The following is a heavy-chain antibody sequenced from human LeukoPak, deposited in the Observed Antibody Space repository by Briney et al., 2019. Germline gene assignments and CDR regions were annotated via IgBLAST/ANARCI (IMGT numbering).Heavy chain of an antibody. J-gene: IGHJ4*02. CDR2: MSVNSGLI. V-gene: IGHV3-21*01. D-gene: IGHD6-6*01. Sequence: PGGSLRLSWAASGFTFSRYSMNWVRQGPWKGLDLVSSMSVNSGLIYHADSVKGRFTVSRDNAKNSLYLQMNSLRAEDTAVYYCAREFGYSTSGAGYWGQGTLVTVSS. CDR1: GFTFSRYS. CDR3: AREFGYSTSGAGY.